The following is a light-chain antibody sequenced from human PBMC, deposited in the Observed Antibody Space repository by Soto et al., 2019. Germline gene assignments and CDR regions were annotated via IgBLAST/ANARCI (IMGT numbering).Light chain of an antibody. V-gene: IGLV4-69*01. CDR3: QTWGTGIQV. CDR1: SGHSRYA. CDR2: LNSDGSH. J-gene: IGLJ1*01. Sequence: QPVLTQSPSASASLGASVKVTCTLSSGHSRYAIAWHQQQPEKGPRYLMKLNSDGSHSKGDGIPDRFSGSSSGAERYLTISNLQSEDEADYYCQTWGTGIQVFGTGTKSPS.